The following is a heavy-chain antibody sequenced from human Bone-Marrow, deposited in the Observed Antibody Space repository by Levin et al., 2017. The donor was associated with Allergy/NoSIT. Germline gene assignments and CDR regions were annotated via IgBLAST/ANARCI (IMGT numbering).Heavy chain of an antibody. CDR2: VYHSGST. CDR1: GGSISSSNW. CDR3: ARSEGQYCSTTSCPVDY. J-gene: IGHJ4*02. Sequence: SETLSLTCAVSGGSISSSNWWSWVRQPPGKGLEWIGEVYHSGSTNYNPSLKSRVTMAIDKSKNQFSLELSSVTAADTAVYYCARSEGQYCSTTSCPVDYWGQGTLVTVSS. V-gene: IGHV4-4*02. D-gene: IGHD2-2*01.